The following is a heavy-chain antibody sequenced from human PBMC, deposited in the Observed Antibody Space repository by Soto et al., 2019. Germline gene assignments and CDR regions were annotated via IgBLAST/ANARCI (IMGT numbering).Heavy chain of an antibody. V-gene: IGHV1-46*01. CDR3: ARDRPAAIPRHYYYGMDV. D-gene: IGHD2-2*01. CDR1: GYTFTSYY. Sequence: ASVKVSCKASGYTFTSYYMHWVRQAPGQGLEWMGIINPSGGSTSYAQKFQGRVTMTRDTSTSTVYMELSSLRSEDTAVYYCARDRPAAIPRHYYYGMDVWGHGTTVTVSS. J-gene: IGHJ6*02. CDR2: INPSGGST.